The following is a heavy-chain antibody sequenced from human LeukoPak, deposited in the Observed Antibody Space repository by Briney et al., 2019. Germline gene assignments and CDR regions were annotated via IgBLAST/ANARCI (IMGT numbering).Heavy chain of an antibody. CDR1: GFTFSSYA. D-gene: IGHD6-19*01. CDR2: ISYDGSNK. CDR3: ARNPRAGSSGWFWGFDY. Sequence: PGGSLRLSCAASGFTFSSYAMHWVRQAPGKGLEWVAVISYDGSNKYYADSVKGRFTISRDNSKNTLYLQMNSLRAEDTAVYYCARNPRAGSSGWFWGFDYWGQGTLVTVSS. J-gene: IGHJ4*02. V-gene: IGHV3-30*04.